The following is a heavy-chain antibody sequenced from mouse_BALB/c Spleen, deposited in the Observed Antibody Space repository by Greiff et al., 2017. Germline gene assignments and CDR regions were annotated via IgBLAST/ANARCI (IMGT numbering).Heavy chain of an antibody. J-gene: IGHJ3*01. Sequence: EVQLVESGGGLVKPGGSLKLSCAASGFTFSSYAMSWVRQTPEKRLEWVASISSGGSTYYPDSVKGRFTISRDNARNILYLQMSSLRSEDTAMYYCARAAYDGYYLAYWGQGTLVTGSA. CDR3: ARAAYDGYYLAY. CDR2: ISSGGST. CDR1: GFTFSSYA. D-gene: IGHD2-3*01. V-gene: IGHV5-6-5*01.